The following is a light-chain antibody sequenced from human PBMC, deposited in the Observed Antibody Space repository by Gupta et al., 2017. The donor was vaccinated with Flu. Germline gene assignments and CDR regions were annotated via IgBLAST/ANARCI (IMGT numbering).Light chain of an antibody. CDR1: QDISNY. Sequence: DIQMTQSPSSLSASVGDRVTITCQASQDISNYLNWYQQKPGKAPKLLIYDASNLETGVPSRFSGSGSGTDFTFTISSRHPEDIATYYCQQDDNLPITFGGGTKVEIK. V-gene: IGKV1-33*01. CDR2: DAS. J-gene: IGKJ4*01. CDR3: QQDDNLPIT.